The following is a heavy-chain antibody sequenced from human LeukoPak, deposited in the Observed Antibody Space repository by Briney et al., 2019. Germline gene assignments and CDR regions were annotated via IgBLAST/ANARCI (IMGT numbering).Heavy chain of an antibody. CDR3: ARGRRSIAVAGTMDY. CDR2: INPNSGGT. V-gene: IGHV1-2*02. D-gene: IGHD6-19*01. Sequence: GASVKVSCKASGYTFTGYYMHWVRQAPGQGLEWMGWINPNSGGTNYAQKFQGRVTMTRDTSISTAYMELSSLRSEDTAVYYCARGRRSIAVAGTMDYWGQGTLVTVSS. J-gene: IGHJ4*02. CDR1: GYTFTGYY.